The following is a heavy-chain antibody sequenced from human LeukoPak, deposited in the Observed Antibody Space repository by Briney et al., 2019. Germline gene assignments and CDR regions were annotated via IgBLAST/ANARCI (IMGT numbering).Heavy chain of an antibody. V-gene: IGHV1-69*13. CDR2: IIPIFGTA. Sequence: ASVKVSCTASGYTFTGYYMHWVRQAPGQGLEWMGGIIPIFGTANYAQKFQGRVTITADESTSTAYMELSSLRSEDTAVYYCARDPARSGYSYGYSDYWGQGTLVTVSS. CDR3: ARDPARSGYSYGYSDY. CDR1: GYTFTGYY. D-gene: IGHD5-18*01. J-gene: IGHJ4*02.